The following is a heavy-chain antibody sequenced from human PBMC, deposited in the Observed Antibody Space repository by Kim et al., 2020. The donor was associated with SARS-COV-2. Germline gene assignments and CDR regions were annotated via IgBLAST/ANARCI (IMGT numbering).Heavy chain of an antibody. CDR2: IWYDGSNK. CDR1: GFTFSSYG. CDR3: AKDMVCSSTSCYFERYYYYYYGMDV. D-gene: IGHD2-2*01. V-gene: IGHV3-33*06. Sequence: GGSLRLSCAASGFTFSSYGMHWVRQAPGKGLEWVAVIWYDGSNKYYADSVKGRFTISRDNSKNTLYLQMNSLRAEDTAVYYCAKDMVCSSTSCYFERYYYYYYGMDVWGQGTTVTVSS. J-gene: IGHJ6*02.